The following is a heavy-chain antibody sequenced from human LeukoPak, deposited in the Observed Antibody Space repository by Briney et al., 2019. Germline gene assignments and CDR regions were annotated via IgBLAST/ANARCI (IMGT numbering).Heavy chain of an antibody. CDR3: AKESPQQLVRGAFDI. CDR2: IRSKAYGGTT. CDR1: GFTFGDYA. D-gene: IGHD6-13*01. Sequence: PGRSLRLSCTASGFTFGDYAMSWVRQAPGKGLEWVGFIRSKAYGGTTEYAASVKGRFTISRDDSKSIAYLQMDSLKTEDTAVYYCAKESPQQLVRGAFDIWGQGTMVTVSS. V-gene: IGHV3-49*04. J-gene: IGHJ3*02.